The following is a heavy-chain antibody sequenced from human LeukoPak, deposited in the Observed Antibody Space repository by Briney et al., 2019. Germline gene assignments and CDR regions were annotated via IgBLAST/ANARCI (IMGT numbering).Heavy chain of an antibody. J-gene: IGHJ4*02. D-gene: IGHD2-15*01. CDR3: ARARLYCSGGSCSPFDY. V-gene: IGHV1-18*04. CDR2: ISAYNGNT. Sequence: ASVKVSCKASGYTFTSYGISWVRQAPGQGLEWMGWISAYNGNTNYAQKLQGRVTMTTDTSTSTAYMELRSLRSDDTAVYYCARARLYCSGGSCSPFDYWGQGTLVTVSS. CDR1: GYTFTSYG.